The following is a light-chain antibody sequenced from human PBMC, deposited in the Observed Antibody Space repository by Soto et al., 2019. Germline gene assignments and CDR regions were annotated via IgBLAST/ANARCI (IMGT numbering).Light chain of an antibody. CDR3: SSNTRSSLYV. V-gene: IGLV2-14*01. CDR1: SSDVGGYNY. CDR2: EVS. J-gene: IGLJ1*01. Sequence: QSALTQPASVSGSPGQSITISCTGTSSDVGGYNYVSWHQQHPGKAPKLMIFEVSYRPSGVSDRFSGSKSGNTASLTISGLQADYEADYYCSSNTRSSLYVFGTGTKLTVL.